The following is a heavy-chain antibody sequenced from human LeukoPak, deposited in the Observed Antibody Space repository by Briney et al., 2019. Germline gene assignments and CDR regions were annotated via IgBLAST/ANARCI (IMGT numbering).Heavy chain of an antibody. J-gene: IGHJ6*02. V-gene: IGHV3-66*01. D-gene: IGHD3-10*01. Sequence: GGSLRLSCAASGFTLSNYWMHWVRQAPGKGLEWVSIIYSGDSTYYADSVKGRFTISRDNSKNTLYLQMNSLRAEDTAVYYCARSGFGVLYYYGMDVWGQGTTVTVSS. CDR1: GFTLSNYW. CDR3: ARSGFGVLYYYGMDV. CDR2: IYSGDST.